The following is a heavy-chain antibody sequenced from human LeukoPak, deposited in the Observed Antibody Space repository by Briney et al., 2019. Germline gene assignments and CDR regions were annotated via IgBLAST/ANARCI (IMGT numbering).Heavy chain of an antibody. V-gene: IGHV4-39*01. CDR2: IYHSGRT. CDR3: ARRRYYDGSGYLE. D-gene: IGHD3-22*01. CDR1: GDSVSRSDSY. J-gene: IGHJ1*01. Sequence: PSETLSLTCSVSGDSVSRSDSYWDWIRQPPGKGLEWIGTIYHSGRTYYSPSLKSRVTMSVDPSNSQFSLNLRSVTAADTAVYYCARRRYYDGSGYLEWGQGTLLSVSS.